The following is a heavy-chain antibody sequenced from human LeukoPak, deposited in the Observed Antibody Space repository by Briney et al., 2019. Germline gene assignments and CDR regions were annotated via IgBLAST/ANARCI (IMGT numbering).Heavy chain of an antibody. CDR2: INHSGST. CDR1: GGSISSSSYY. Sequence: SETLSLTCTVSGGSISSSSYYWGWIRQPPGKGLEWIGEINHSGSTNYNPSLKSRVTISVDTSKNQFSPKLSSVTAADTAVYYCARGNGITMVRGVNYGSNWFDPWGQGTLVTVSS. CDR3: ARGNGITMVRGVNYGSNWFDP. J-gene: IGHJ5*02. D-gene: IGHD3-10*01. V-gene: IGHV4-39*07.